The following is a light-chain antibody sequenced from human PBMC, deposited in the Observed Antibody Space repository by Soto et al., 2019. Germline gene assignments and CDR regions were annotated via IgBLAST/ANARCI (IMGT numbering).Light chain of an antibody. V-gene: IGKV3-11*01. Sequence: EDGLTQSPATLSLSPGEGATLSCRASQSVTIYLAWYQEKSGQAPRLLIYDVSKRATGIPARFSGSGSGTDFNLNIASLEPEDSAIYFCQQRSSWPPTFGQGTRLENK. J-gene: IGKJ5*01. CDR1: QSVTIY. CDR3: QQRSSWPPT. CDR2: DVS.